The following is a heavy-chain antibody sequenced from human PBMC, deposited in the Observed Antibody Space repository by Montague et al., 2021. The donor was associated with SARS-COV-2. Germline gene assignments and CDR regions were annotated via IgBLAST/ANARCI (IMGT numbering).Heavy chain of an antibody. D-gene: IGHD3-10*01. CDR3: ARDPLMVRGVSVYGMDV. CDR1: GGSISSYY. CDR2: IYYSGST. J-gene: IGHJ6*02. V-gene: IGHV4-59*01. Sequence: SETLSLTCTVSGGSISSYYWSWIRQPPGKGLEWIGYIYYSGSTNYSPSLKSRVTISVDTSKNQFSLKLSSVTAADTAVYYCARDPLMVRGVSVYGMDVWGQGTTVTVSS.